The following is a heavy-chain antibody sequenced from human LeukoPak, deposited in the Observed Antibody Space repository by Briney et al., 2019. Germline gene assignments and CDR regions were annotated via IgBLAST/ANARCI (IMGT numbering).Heavy chain of an antibody. CDR2: IYPGDSDT. Sequence: GESLKISCNSSGYIYTSYWIGWVRQMPGKGLEWMGIIYPGDSDTRYSPSFQGQVTISADKSISTAYLQWSSLKASDTAMYYCARLGAGYDYSNYLGSYWGQGTLVTVSS. J-gene: IGHJ4*02. V-gene: IGHV5-51*01. CDR1: GYIYTSYW. CDR3: ARLGAGYDYSNYLGSY. D-gene: IGHD4-11*01.